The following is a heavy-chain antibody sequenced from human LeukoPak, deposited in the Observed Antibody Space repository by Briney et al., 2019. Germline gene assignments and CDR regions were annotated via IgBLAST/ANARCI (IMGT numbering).Heavy chain of an antibody. V-gene: IGHV4-4*07. CDR1: GGSTSNYY. CDR2: IYTSGST. CDR3: ARSRVITTQIDY. D-gene: IGHD3-9*01. Sequence: SETLSLTCTVSGGSTSNYYWSWIRQPAGEGLEWVGRIYTSGSTNYNPSLKSRVTISVDTSKNQFSLKLSSVTAADTAVYYCARSRVITTQIDYWGQGTLVTVSS. J-gene: IGHJ4*02.